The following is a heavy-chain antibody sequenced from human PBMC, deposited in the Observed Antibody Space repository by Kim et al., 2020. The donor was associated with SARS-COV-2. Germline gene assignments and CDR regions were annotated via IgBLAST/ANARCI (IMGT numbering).Heavy chain of an antibody. CDR2: ISYDGSNK. CDR1: GFTFSSYA. V-gene: IGHV3-30*04. D-gene: IGHD3-22*01. J-gene: IGHJ4*01. CDR3: AREQGYDSSGYYPFDY. Sequence: GGSLRRSCAASGFTFSSYAMHWVRQAPGKGLEWVAVISYDGSNKYYADSVKGRFTISRDNSKNTLYLQMNSLRAEDTAVYYCAREQGYDSSGYYPFDYWG.